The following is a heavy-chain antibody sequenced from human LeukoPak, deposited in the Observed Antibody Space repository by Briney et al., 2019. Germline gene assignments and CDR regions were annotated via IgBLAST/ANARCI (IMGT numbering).Heavy chain of an antibody. V-gene: IGHV3-20*04. Sequence: PGGSLRLSCAASGFTFDDYGMSWVRQAPGKGLEWVSGINWNGGSTGYADSVKGRFTISRDNAKNSLYLQMNSLRAEDTALYYCARLAYSSSWYRYLDYWGQGTLVTVSS. CDR3: ARLAYSSSWYRYLDY. D-gene: IGHD6-13*01. CDR2: INWNGGST. J-gene: IGHJ4*02. CDR1: GFTFDDYG.